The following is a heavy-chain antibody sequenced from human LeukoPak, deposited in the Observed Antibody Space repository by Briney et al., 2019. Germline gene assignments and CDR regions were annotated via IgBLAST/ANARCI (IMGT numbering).Heavy chain of an antibody. J-gene: IGHJ4*02. CDR1: GFTFSNAW. Sequence: GGSLRLSCAASGFTFSNAWMSWVRQAPGKGLEWVGRIKSKTDGGTTDYAAPVKGRFTISRDDSKNTLYLQRNIMKTRDTAVSYCTTDHYSGYCSRTRCYRSDYWGQGTLVTVSS. CDR3: TTDHYSGYCSRTRCYRSDY. D-gene: IGHD2-2*01. CDR2: IKSKTDGGTT. V-gene: IGHV3-15*01.